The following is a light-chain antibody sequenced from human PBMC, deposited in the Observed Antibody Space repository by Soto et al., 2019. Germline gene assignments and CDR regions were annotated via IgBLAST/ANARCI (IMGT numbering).Light chain of an antibody. Sequence: QSALTQPRSVSGSPGQSVAISCTGTNSNLGDYNYVSWYQQHPGKAPKIMISDVSKRPSGVPDRFSGSKSGNTASLTISGLQAEDEADYYCCSSAGTYTYVFGTGTKVTVL. CDR1: NSNLGDYNY. CDR3: CSSAGTYTYV. CDR2: DVS. V-gene: IGLV2-11*01. J-gene: IGLJ1*01.